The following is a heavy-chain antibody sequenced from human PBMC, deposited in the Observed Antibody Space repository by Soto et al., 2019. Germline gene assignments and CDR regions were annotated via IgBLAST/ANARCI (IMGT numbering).Heavy chain of an antibody. D-gene: IGHD5-18*01. V-gene: IGHV4-59*01. CDR1: GGSISSYY. Sequence: SETLSLTCTVSGGSISSYYWSWIRQPPGKGLEWIGYIYYSGSTNYNPSLKSRVTISVDTSKNQFSLKLSSVTAADTAVYYCARVGYNYWYYFDYWGQGTLVTVS. CDR3: ARVGYNYWYYFDY. CDR2: IYYSGST. J-gene: IGHJ4*02.